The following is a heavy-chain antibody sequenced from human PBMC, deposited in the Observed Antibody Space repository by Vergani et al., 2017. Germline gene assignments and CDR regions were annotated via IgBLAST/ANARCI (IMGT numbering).Heavy chain of an antibody. CDR1: GGSISSGSYY. V-gene: IGHV4-61*02. CDR2: IYTSGST. CDR3: ARGGYYDFWSGYYTKYYYYYYMDV. D-gene: IGHD3-3*01. J-gene: IGHJ6*03. Sequence: QVQLQESGPGLVKPSQTLSLTCTVSGGSISSGSYYWSWIRQPAGKGLEWIGRIYTSGSTNYNPSLKSRVTISVDTSKNQFSLKLSSVTAADTAVYYWARGGYYDFWSGYYTKYYYYYYMDVWGKGTTVTVSS.